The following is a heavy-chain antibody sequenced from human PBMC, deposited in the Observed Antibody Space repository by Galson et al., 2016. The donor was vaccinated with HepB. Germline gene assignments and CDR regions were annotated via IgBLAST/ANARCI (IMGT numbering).Heavy chain of an antibody. V-gene: IGHV1-46*01. CDR2: INPSGGST. CDR3: ARASLPYYYESSGHYDY. J-gene: IGHJ4*02. D-gene: IGHD3-22*01. CDR1: GYTFTSYY. Sequence: SVKVSCKASGYTFTSYYIHWVRQAPGQGLEWMGIINPSGGSTNYAQKFQGRLTMTRDTSTNTVYMELSSLTSEDTAVYYCARASLPYYYESSGHYDYWGQGTLVTVSS.